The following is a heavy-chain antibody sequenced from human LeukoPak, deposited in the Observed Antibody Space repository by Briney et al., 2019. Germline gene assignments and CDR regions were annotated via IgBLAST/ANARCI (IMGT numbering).Heavy chain of an antibody. D-gene: IGHD5-12*01. V-gene: IGHV3-30-3*02. CDR1: GFTFSSYA. Sequence: GGSLRLSCAASGFTFSSYAMHWVRQAPGKGLGWVAVISYDGSNKYYADSVKGRFTISRDNSKNTLYLQMNSLRAEDTAVYYCAKIVRYSGYDWILDAFDIWGQGTMVTVSS. J-gene: IGHJ3*02. CDR2: ISYDGSNK. CDR3: AKIVRYSGYDWILDAFDI.